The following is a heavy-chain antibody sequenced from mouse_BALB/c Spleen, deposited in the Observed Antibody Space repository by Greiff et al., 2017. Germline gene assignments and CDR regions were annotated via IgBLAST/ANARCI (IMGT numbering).Heavy chain of an antibody. V-gene: IGHV1-7*01. CDR3: ARTAYYGNYGFAY. D-gene: IGHD2-10*01. CDR2: INPSTGYT. CDR1: GYTFTSYW. Sequence: VQLQQSGAELAKPGASVKMSCKASGYTFTSYWMHWVKQRPGQGLEWIGYINPSTGYTEYNQKFKDKATLTADKSSSTAYMQLSSLTSEDSAVYYCARTAYYGNYGFAYWGQGTLVTVSA. J-gene: IGHJ3*01.